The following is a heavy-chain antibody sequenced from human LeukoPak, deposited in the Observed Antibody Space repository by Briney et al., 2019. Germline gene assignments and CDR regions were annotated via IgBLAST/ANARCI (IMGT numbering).Heavy chain of an antibody. CDR3: ARDMHMVRGPRAFDI. CDR2: ISSSSSYI. Sequence: SGGSLRLSCAASGFTFSSYSMNWVRQAPGKGLEWVSSISSSSSYIYYADSVKGRFTISRDNAKNSLYLQMNSLRAEDTAVYYCARDMHMVRGPRAFDIWGQGTMVTVSS. J-gene: IGHJ3*02. CDR1: GFTFSSYS. D-gene: IGHD3-10*01. V-gene: IGHV3-21*01.